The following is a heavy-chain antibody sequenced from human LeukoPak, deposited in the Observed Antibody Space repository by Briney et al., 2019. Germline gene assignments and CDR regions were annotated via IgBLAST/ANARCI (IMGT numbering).Heavy chain of an antibody. CDR3: AKDFVSRFHWIVGATVGFDY. D-gene: IGHD1-26*01. J-gene: IGHJ4*02. CDR1: GFTFSSYG. V-gene: IGHV3-30*18. CDR2: ISYDGSNK. Sequence: GGSLRLSCAASGFTFSSYGMHWVRQAPGKGLEWVAVISYDGSNKYYADSVKGRFTISRDNSKNTLYLQMNSLRAEDTAVYYCAKDFVSRFHWIVGATVGFDYWGQGTLVTVSS.